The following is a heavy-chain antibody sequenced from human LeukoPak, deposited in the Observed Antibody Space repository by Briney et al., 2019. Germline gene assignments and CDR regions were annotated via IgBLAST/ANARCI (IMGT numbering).Heavy chain of an antibody. CDR3: AGEIWYSSSSGAFDY. D-gene: IGHD6-6*01. J-gene: IGHJ4*02. V-gene: IGHV1-18*01. CDR1: GYTFTSYG. CDR2: ISAYNGNT. Sequence: ASVKASCKASGYTFTSYGISWVRQAPGQGLEWMGWISAYNGNTNYAQKLQGRVTMTTDTSTSTAYMELRSLRSDDTAVYYCAGEIWYSSSSGAFDYWGQGTLVTVSS.